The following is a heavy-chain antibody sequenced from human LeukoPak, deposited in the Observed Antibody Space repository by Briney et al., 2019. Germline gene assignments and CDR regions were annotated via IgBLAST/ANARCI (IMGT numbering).Heavy chain of an antibody. J-gene: IGHJ5*02. Sequence: SEALSLTCTVSGYSISSGYYWGWIRQPPGKGLEWIGSIYHSGSTYYNPSLKSGVTISVDTSKNQFSLKLSSVTAADTAVYYCAREPLVATLYNWFDPWGQGTLVTVSS. V-gene: IGHV4-38-2*02. D-gene: IGHD5-12*01. CDR1: GYSISSGYY. CDR3: AREPLVATLYNWFDP. CDR2: IYHSGST.